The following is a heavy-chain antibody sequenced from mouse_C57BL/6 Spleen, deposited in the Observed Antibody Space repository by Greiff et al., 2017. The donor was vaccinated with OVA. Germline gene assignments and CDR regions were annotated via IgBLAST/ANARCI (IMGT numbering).Heavy chain of an antibody. J-gene: IGHJ2*01. CDR3: ARSPANWDGY. D-gene: IGHD4-1*01. V-gene: IGHV1-53*01. CDR2: INPSNGGT. Sequence: QVHVKQPGTELVKPGASVKLSCKASGYTFTSYWMHWVKQRPGQGLEWIGNINPSNGGTNYNEKFKSKATLTVHKSSSTAYMQLSSLTSEDSAVYYCARSPANWDGYWGQGTTLTVSS. CDR1: GYTFTSYW.